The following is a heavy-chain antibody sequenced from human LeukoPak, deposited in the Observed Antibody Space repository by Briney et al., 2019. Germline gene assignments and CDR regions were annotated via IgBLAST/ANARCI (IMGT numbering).Heavy chain of an antibody. D-gene: IGHD4-11*01. J-gene: IGHJ3*02. CDR3: ARGTTAKAFDI. CDR1: GFTFSSYA. Sequence: GGSLRLSRVASGFTFSSYAISWVRQAPGKGLEWVSGISGSGSTTNYADSVKGRFTISRDNSKNTLYLQMNSLRAEDTAVYYCARGTTAKAFDIWGQGTMVTVSS. CDR2: ISGSGSTT. V-gene: IGHV3-23*01.